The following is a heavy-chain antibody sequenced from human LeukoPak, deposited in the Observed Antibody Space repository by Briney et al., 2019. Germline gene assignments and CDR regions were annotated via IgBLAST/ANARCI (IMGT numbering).Heavy chain of an antibody. D-gene: IGHD6-19*01. V-gene: IGHV4-34*01. CDR1: GGSLSGYY. Sequence: SETLSLTCAVYGGSLSGYYWSLIRQPPGKGLEWIGEINHSGSTNYNPSLKSRVTISVDTSKNQFSLKLSSVTAADTAVYYCARSSGWPDYWGQGTLVTVSS. CDR2: INHSGST. CDR3: ARSSGWPDY. J-gene: IGHJ4*02.